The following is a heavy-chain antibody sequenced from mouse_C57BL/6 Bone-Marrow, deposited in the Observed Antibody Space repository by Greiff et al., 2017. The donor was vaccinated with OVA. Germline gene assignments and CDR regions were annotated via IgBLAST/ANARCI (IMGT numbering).Heavy chain of an antibody. V-gene: IGHV5-9-1*02. D-gene: IGHD2-1*01. Sequence: EVKLVESGEGLVQPGGSLKLSCAASGFTFSSYAMSWVRQTPETRLEWVAYISSCGDYIYYADTVKGRFTISRDNARNTLYLQMSSLKSEDTAMYYCTRLLDAMDYWGQGTSVTVSS. CDR2: ISSCGDYI. CDR1: GFTFSSYA. CDR3: TRLLDAMDY. J-gene: IGHJ4*01.